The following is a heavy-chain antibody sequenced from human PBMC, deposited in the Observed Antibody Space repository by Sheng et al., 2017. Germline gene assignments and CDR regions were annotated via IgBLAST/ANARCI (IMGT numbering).Heavy chain of an antibody. CDR2: IIPLLNMT. CDR3: ARIKGYCSSATCTDAFDL. CDR1: GGTFSNNA. D-gene: IGHD2-2*01. Sequence: QVQLVQSGAEVKKPGSSVKVSCKASGGTFSNNAISWVRQAPGQGLEWMGGIIPLLNMTDDAQKFQGRVTITADKSTGTAYMELSSLRSEDTAMYYCARIKGYCSSATCTDAFDLWGQGTKVTVSS. V-gene: IGHV1-69*04. J-gene: IGHJ3*01.